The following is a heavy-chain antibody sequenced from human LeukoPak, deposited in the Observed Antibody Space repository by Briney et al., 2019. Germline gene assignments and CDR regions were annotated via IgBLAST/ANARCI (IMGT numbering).Heavy chain of an antibody. Sequence: GGCLRLSCAASGFTFSSDSMNWVRQAPGQGLEWVSSISSSSSYIYYADSVKGRFTRSRDNAKNSLYLQMNSLRAEDTAVYYCARDGSSSGWYYFDYWGQGTLVTVSS. CDR2: ISSSSSYI. CDR3: ARDGSSSGWYYFDY. D-gene: IGHD6-19*01. J-gene: IGHJ4*02. CDR1: GFTFSSDS. V-gene: IGHV3-21*01.